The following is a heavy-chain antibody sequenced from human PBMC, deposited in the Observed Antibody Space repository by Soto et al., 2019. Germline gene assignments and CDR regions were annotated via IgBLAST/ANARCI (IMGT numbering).Heavy chain of an antibody. D-gene: IGHD3-3*01. J-gene: IGHJ4*02. CDR2: TYYRSKWYN. V-gene: IGHV6-1*01. Sequence: SQTLSLTCAISGDSVSSSSAAWNWIRQSPSRGLEWLGRTYYRSKWYNDYAVSVKSRITINPDTSKNQFSLQLNSVTPEDTAVYYCARDSYPPKYYDFWSGYYTNYYFDYWGQGTLVTVSS. CDR1: GDSVSSSSAA. CDR3: ARDSYPPKYYDFWSGYYTNYYFDY.